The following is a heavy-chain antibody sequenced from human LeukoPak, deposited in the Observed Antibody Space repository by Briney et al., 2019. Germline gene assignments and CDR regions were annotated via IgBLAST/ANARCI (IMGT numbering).Heavy chain of an antibody. V-gene: IGHV3-48*03. CDR2: ISIGGSRI. J-gene: IGHJ3*01. D-gene: IGHD3-16*01. CDR3: ARDLGGSGAFEV. CDR1: GFTFSSYE. Sequence: GGSLRLSCAASGFTFSSYEMNWVRQASGKGLEWISYISIGGSRIYYADSVKGRFTISRDNAQNSLFLQLNSLRVEDTAIYYCARDLGGSGAFEVWSRGTMVTVSS.